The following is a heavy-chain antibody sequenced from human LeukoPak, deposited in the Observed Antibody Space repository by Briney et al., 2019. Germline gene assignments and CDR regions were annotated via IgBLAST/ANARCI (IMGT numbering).Heavy chain of an antibody. CDR1: GGSISSYY. V-gene: IGHV4-4*07. CDR3: ARTGYCSGGSCSGYFQH. J-gene: IGHJ1*01. Sequence: PSETLSLTCTVSGGSISSYYWSWIRQPAGKGLEWIGRIYTSGSTNYNPSLKSRVTMSVDTSKNQFSLKLSSVTAADTAVYYCARTGYCSGGSCSGYFQHWGQGTLVTVSS. CDR2: IYTSGST. D-gene: IGHD2-15*01.